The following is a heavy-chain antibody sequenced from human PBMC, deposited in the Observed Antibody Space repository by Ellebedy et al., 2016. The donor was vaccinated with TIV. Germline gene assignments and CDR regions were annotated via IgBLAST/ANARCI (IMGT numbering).Heavy chain of an antibody. D-gene: IGHD2-2*01. CDR1: DFALTSYR. Sequence: GESLKISXAASDFALTSYRIIWVRQAPGKGLEWVSSISFNSKFIFYADSVKGRFTTSRDNAKNSVFLEMNSLRAEDTAMYYCTRDGRAMADHDPFDIWGQGTMVTVSS. V-gene: IGHV3-21*01. CDR2: ISFNSKFI. CDR3: TRDGRAMADHDPFDI. J-gene: IGHJ3*02.